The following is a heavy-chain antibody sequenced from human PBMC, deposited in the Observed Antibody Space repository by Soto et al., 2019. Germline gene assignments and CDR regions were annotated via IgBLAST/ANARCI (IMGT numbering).Heavy chain of an antibody. D-gene: IGHD2-15*01. V-gene: IGHV1-69*13. CDR1: GGTFSSYA. CDR2: IIPIFGTA. J-gene: IGHJ6*02. Sequence: ASVKVSCKASGGTFSSYAISWVRQAPGQGLEWMGGIIPIFGTANYAQKFQGRVTITADESTSTAYMELSSLRSEDTAVYYCARLQKLGYCSGGSCPPVWGQGTTVTVSS. CDR3: ARLQKLGYCSGGSCPPV.